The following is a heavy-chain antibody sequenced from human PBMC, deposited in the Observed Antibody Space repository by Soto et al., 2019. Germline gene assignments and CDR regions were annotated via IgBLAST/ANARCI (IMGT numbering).Heavy chain of an antibody. J-gene: IGHJ4*02. CDR3: ARAPNYYDSSGYYYYFDY. V-gene: IGHV4-30-2*01. Sequence: SSETLSLTCAVSGVSISSGNYSWSWIRQPPGKGLEWIGYIYHSGSTYYNPSLKSRVTISVDRSKNQFSLKLSSVTAADTAVYYCARAPNYYDSSGYYYYFDYWGQGTLVTVSS. CDR2: IYHSGST. CDR1: GVSISSGNYS. D-gene: IGHD3-22*01.